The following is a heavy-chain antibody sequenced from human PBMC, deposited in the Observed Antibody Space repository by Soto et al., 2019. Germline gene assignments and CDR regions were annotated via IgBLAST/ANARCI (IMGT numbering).Heavy chain of an antibody. D-gene: IGHD2-2*01. CDR2: IIPIFGTA. CDR1: GGTFSSYA. V-gene: IGHV1-69*12. CDR3: ARHVPAAGYYYGMDV. J-gene: IGHJ6*02. Sequence: QVQLVQSGAEVKKPGSSVKVSCKASGGTFSSYAISWVRQAPGQGLEWMGGIIPIFGTADYAQKFQGRVTITADESTSTAYMELSSLRSEDTAEYYCARHVPAAGYYYGMDVWGQGTTVTLSS.